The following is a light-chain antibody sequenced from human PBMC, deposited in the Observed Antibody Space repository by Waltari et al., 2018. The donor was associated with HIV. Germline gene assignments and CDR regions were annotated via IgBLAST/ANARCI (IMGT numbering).Light chain of an antibody. CDR3: QVWGTSGDQYVV. V-gene: IGLV3-21*04. J-gene: IGLJ2*01. CDR2: YHS. Sequence: SYVVTQPASVSVAPGRTARLSCGGDNFESKSVHWYQQKPGQAPGMVIYYHSDRPSGIPERFSGSTSYKTATLTIRKVEAEDEADDYCQVWGTSGDQYVVFGGGTKLAVV. CDR1: NFESKS.